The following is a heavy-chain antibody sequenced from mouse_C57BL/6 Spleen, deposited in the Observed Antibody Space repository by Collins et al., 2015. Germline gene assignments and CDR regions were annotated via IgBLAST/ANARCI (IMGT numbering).Heavy chain of an antibody. J-gene: IGHJ1*01. CDR2: IYAGTGGT. CDR1: Y. Sequence: YISWLKQKPGQSLEWIAWIYAGTGGTSYNQKFTGKAQLTVDTSSSTACMQFSSLTTEDSAIYYCARAYYGNYEYWYFDVWGAGTTVTVSS. D-gene: IGHD2-10*01. CDR3: ARAYYGNYEYWYFDV. V-gene: IGHV1-84*02.